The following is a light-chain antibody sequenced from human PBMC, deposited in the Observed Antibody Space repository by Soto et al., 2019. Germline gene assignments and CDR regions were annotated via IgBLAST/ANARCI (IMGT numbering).Light chain of an antibody. CDR3: GSWDTSLSGII. J-gene: IGLJ2*01. Sequence: QSVLTQPPSVSAAPGQKVTISCSGGRFNIGDNYVSWYQQLPGTAPKLLIYDNNKRPSGIPDRFSGSKSGTSATLDISGLQTGDEADYYCGSWDTSLSGIIFVGGTKLTVL. CDR2: DNN. V-gene: IGLV1-51*01. CDR1: RFNIGDNY.